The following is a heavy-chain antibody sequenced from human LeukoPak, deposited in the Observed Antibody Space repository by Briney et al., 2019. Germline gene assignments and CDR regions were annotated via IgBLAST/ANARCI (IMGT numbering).Heavy chain of an antibody. CDR2: MNPNSGNT. Sequence: ASVKVSCKASGYTFTSYDINWVRQATGQGLEWMGWMNPNSGNTGYAQKFQGRVTMTRDTSISTAYMELSRLRSDDTAVYYCAREYYDSSGYYIFDYWGQGTLVTVSS. J-gene: IGHJ4*02. D-gene: IGHD3-22*01. CDR3: AREYYDSSGYYIFDY. V-gene: IGHV1-8*01. CDR1: GYTFTSYD.